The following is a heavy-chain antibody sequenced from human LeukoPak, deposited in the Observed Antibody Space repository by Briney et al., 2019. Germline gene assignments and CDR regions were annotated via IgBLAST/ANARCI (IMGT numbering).Heavy chain of an antibody. Sequence: PGRSLRLSCAASGFTFSSYAMHWVRQAPGKGLEWVAVISYDGSNKYYADSVKGRFTISRDNSKNTLYLQMNSLRAEDTAVYHCARGPQVVPAAISGYFDYWGQGTLVTVSS. J-gene: IGHJ4*02. CDR1: GFTFSSYA. V-gene: IGHV3-30-3*01. CDR2: ISYDGSNK. D-gene: IGHD2-2*02. CDR3: ARGPQVVPAAISGYFDY.